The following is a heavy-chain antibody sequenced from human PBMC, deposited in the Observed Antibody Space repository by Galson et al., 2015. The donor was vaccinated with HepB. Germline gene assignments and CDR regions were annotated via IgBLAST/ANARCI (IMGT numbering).Heavy chain of an antibody. CDR3: AREGGRTHTIFGVVDRPHKYYMDV. D-gene: IGHD3-3*01. CDR1: RFTFSSYA. CDR2: ISYDGSNK. J-gene: IGHJ6*03. Sequence: SLRLSCAASRFTFSSYAMHWVRQAPGKGLEWVAVISYDGSNKYCADSVKGRFTISRDNSKNTLYLQMNSLRAEDTAVYYCAREGGRTHTIFGVVDRPHKYYMDVWGKGTTVTVSS. V-gene: IGHV3-30-3*01.